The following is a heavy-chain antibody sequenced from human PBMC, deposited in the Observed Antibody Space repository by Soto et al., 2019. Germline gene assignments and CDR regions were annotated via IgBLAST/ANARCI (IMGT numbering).Heavy chain of an antibody. D-gene: IGHD3-10*01. CDR1: GYTFTSYG. V-gene: IGHV1-18*01. J-gene: IGHJ4*02. Sequence: ASVKVSCKASGYTFTSYGISWVRQAPGQGLEWMGWISAYNGNTNYAQKLQGRVTMTTDTSTSTAYMELRSLRSDDTAVYYCARDLSPYYYGSGSYYNFDYWGQGTLVTVSS. CDR2: ISAYNGNT. CDR3: ARDLSPYYYGSGSYYNFDY.